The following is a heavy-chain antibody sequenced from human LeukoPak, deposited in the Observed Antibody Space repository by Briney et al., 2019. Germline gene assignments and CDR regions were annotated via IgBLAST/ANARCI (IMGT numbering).Heavy chain of an antibody. V-gene: IGHV3-21*01. CDR3: ARARVSAYCGGDCYPAEDY. J-gene: IGHJ4*02. CDR1: GFNFIDNS. D-gene: IGHD2-21*02. CDR2: ISSGNTYI. Sequence: GGSLRLSCVGSGFNFIDNSMHWVRQAPGKGLEWVSSISSGNTYIHYRDSVEGRFTISRDNAKNSLYLQMNSLRAEDTAVYYCARARVSAYCGGDCYPAEDYWGQGTLVTVSS.